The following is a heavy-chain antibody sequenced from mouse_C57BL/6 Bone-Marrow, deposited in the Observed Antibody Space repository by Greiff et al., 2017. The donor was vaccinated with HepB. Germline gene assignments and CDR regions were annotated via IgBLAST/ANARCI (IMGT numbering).Heavy chain of an antibody. J-gene: IGHJ3*01. Sequence: EVMLVESGGGLVKPGGSLKLSCAASGFTFSSYAMSWVRQTPEKRLEWVATISDGGSYTYYPDNVKGRFTISRDNAKNNLYLQMSHLKSEDTAMYYCARGWGFAYWGQGTLVTVSA. CDR2: ISDGGSYT. CDR1: GFTFSSYA. V-gene: IGHV5-4*03. CDR3: ARGWGFAY.